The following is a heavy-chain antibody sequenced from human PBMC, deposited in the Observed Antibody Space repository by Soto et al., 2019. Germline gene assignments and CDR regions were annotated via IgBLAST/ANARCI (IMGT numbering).Heavy chain of an antibody. J-gene: IGHJ5*02. CDR1: GLTLSTSS. CDR2: IRRHTSVT. CDR3: GTGAFSGYYTVDR. D-gene: IGHD3-22*01. V-gene: IGHV3-48*01. Sequence: EVQLVESGGMLVQPGGSLRLSCAASGLTLSTSSMNWVRQAPGKGLEWISYIRRHTSVTAYADSVKGRFTISRDSAKNSLYLLMDSLRGEDTAVYYCGTGAFSGYYTVDRWGQGTLVTVSS.